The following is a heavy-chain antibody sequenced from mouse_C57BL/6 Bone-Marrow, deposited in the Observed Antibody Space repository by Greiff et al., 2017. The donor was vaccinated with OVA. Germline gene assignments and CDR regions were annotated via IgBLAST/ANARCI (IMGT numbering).Heavy chain of an antibody. D-gene: IGHD1-1*01. CDR1: GYTFTSYW. CDR3: AISSGSSSNYFDY. J-gene: IGHJ2*01. Sequence: VQLQQPGAELVMPGASVKLSCKASGYTFTSYWMHWVKQRPGQGLEWIGEIDPSDSYTNYNQKFKDKSTLTVDKTSSTAYMRLSSLASVDSAVYYCAISSGSSSNYFDYWGQGTTLTVSS. CDR2: IDPSDSYT. V-gene: IGHV1-69*01.